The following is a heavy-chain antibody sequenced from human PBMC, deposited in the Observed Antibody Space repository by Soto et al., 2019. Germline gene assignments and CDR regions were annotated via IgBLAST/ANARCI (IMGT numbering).Heavy chain of an antibody. CDR1: GGSISSGCYS. CDR2: IYHSGST. Sequence: QLQLQESGSGLVKPSQTLSLTCAVSGGSISSGCYSWTWIRQPPGKGLEWHGYIYHSGSTYYNPSLRGPVTVSADRSKYQLSLKLSSVTAADTALCDCAGVPDVWGHGNTVGVSS. V-gene: IGHV4-30-2*01. J-gene: IGHJ6*02. CDR3: AGVPDV.